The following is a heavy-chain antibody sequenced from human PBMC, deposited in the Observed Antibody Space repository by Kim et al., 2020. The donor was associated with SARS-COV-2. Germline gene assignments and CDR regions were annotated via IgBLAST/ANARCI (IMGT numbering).Heavy chain of an antibody. CDR3: ATGSLDC. J-gene: IGHJ4*02. V-gene: IGHV3-7*01. CDR2: DASAS. Sequence: DASASYYVDSVKGRVTISRDNAKNSVYLQMNSLRVEDTAVYYCATGSLDCGGQGALVTVSS.